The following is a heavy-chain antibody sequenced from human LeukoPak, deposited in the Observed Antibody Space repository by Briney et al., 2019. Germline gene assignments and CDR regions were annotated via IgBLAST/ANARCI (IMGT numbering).Heavy chain of an antibody. D-gene: IGHD4-17*01. CDR1: GFTFTSSA. Sequence: SVKVSRKASGFTFTSSAVQWVRQARGQRLEWIGWIVVGSGNTNYAQKFQERVTITRDMSTSTAYMELSSLRSEDTAVYYCAAVPTVTMNYYYYGMDVWGKGTTVTVSS. J-gene: IGHJ6*04. CDR3: AAVPTVTMNYYYYGMDV. V-gene: IGHV1-58*01. CDR2: IVVGSGNT.